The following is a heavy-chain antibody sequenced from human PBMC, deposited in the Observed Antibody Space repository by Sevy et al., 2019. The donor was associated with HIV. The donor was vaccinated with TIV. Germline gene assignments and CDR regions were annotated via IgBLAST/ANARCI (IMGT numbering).Heavy chain of an antibody. CDR1: GYSFSTYW. Sequence: ESLTISCKGSGYSFSTYWIGWVRQMPGKGLEWMGIIYPDDSDTKYSPSFQGQVTISADKASNTAYLQWSSLKASDTAIYYCARNMGDYGDYDFDYWGQGTLVTVSS. V-gene: IGHV5-51*01. J-gene: IGHJ4*02. CDR3: ARNMGDYGDYDFDY. CDR2: IYPDDSDT. D-gene: IGHD4-17*01.